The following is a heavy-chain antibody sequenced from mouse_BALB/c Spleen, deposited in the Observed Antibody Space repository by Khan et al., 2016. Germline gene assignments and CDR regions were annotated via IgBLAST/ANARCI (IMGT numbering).Heavy chain of an antibody. J-gene: IGHJ3*01. D-gene: IGHD1-1*01. CDR3: ARNSYGSSSVFAY. V-gene: IGHV1-85*01. CDR2: IFSGDGST. CDR1: GYTFTNYD. Sequence: QVQLQQSGAELVKPGASVKLSCQASGYTFTNYDINWVRQRPEQGLEWSGWIFSGDGSTKDNEKFKGKATLTTDKSSSTAYIQPSRLTSEDSAGYFCARNSYGSSSVFAYWGQGTLVTVSA.